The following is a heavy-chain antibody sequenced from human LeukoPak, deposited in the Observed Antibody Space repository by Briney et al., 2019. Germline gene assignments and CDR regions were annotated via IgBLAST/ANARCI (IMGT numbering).Heavy chain of an antibody. CDR1: GFTFSSYA. Sequence: PGGSLRLSCAASGFTFSSYAMHWGRQAPGKGLEGVAVISYDGSNKYYADSVKGRFTISRDNSKNTLYLRMNSLRAEDTAVYYCARATYGSGSYYFDYWGQGTLVTVSS. CDR2: ISYDGSNK. D-gene: IGHD3-10*01. J-gene: IGHJ4*02. CDR3: ARATYGSGSYYFDY. V-gene: IGHV3-30*04.